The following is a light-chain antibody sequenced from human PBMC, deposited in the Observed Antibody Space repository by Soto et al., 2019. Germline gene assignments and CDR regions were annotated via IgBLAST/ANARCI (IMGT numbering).Light chain of an antibody. J-gene: IGKJ4*01. CDR1: QSISSW. Sequence: DIQMTQSPSTLSASVGDRVTITCRASQSISSWLAWYQQKPGKAPKLLIYKASSLESGVPSRFSGSGSGTEFTLTISGLQPDDFATDYCQQYKSYSLTFGGGTKVEIK. V-gene: IGKV1-5*03. CDR2: KAS. CDR3: QQYKSYSLT.